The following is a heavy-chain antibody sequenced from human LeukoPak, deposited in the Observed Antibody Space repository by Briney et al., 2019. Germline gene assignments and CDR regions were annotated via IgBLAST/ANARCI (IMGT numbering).Heavy chain of an antibody. V-gene: IGHV3-74*01. Sequence: GGSLRPSCAAAGFTFSNCWMHWVRQAPGKGLVWVSRIKSDGRTNYADSVKGRFTISRDNAKNTVSLQMNGLRAEDTGVYYCARAPSEIGGYYPEYFRHWGQGTLVTVSS. J-gene: IGHJ1*01. CDR3: ARAPSEIGGYYPEYFRH. D-gene: IGHD3-22*01. CDR2: IKSDGRT. CDR1: GFTFSNCW.